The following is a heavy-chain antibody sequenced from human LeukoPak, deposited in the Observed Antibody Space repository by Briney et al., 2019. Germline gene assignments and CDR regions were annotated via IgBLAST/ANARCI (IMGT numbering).Heavy chain of an antibody. V-gene: IGHV3-66*02. CDR2: IFSDGKT. J-gene: IGHJ4*02. CDR3: ASNIVATGTGGPFDY. D-gene: IGHD3-10*01. CDR1: GFTVNSKY. Sequence: EGSLRLSCAASGFTVNSKYMSWVRQAPGKGLEWVSVIFSDGKTYYADSVKGRFTISRDDSKNTLSLQMRSLRAEDTALYYCASNIVATGTGGPFDYWGQGTLVTVSS.